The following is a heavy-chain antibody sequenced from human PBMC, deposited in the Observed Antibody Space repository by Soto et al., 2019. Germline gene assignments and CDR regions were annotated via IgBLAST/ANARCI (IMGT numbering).Heavy chain of an antibody. CDR3: LRVVGAATRHTDPDS. Sequence: PSETLSLTCDVSGGSIDNSHSFRGWVRQPPGKGLEFTGSVYYSAGAYYSPSPKSRVTVSVDTSKNQLSLRVNSVTPADTAVYYCLRVVGAATRHTDPDSWGQGILVPVSS. CDR2: VYYSAGA. V-gene: IGHV4-39*01. CDR1: GGSIDNSHSF. D-gene: IGHD2-15*01. J-gene: IGHJ4*02.